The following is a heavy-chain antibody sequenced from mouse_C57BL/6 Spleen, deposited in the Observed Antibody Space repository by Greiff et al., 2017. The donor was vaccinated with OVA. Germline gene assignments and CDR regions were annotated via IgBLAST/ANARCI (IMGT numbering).Heavy chain of an antibody. D-gene: IGHD2-4*01. J-gene: IGHJ4*01. CDR1: GYSITSGYY. CDR2: ISYDGSN. CDR3: ARDYDYDERGYYAMDY. Sequence: EVHLVESGPGLVNPSQSLSLTCSVTGYSITSGYYWNWIRQFPGNKLEWMGYISYDGSNNYNPSLKNRISITRDTSKNQFFLKLNAVTTEDTATYYCARDYDYDERGYYAMDYWGQGTSVTVSS. V-gene: IGHV3-6*01.